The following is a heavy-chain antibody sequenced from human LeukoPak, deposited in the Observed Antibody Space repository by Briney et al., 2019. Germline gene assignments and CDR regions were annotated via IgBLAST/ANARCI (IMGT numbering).Heavy chain of an antibody. D-gene: IGHD3-22*01. V-gene: IGHV3-23*01. CDR3: AKVLQTSGYFGSYGYYYHALDL. Sequence: GGSLRLSCAASGFTVRSYAMSWVRQAPGKGLEWVSAIRGSGASTYYADSVKGRFTIPGDDSKNTLYLQMYSLRAEDTAIYYCAKVLQTSGYFGSYGYYYHALDLWGQGTMVTVSS. CDR1: GFTVRSYA. J-gene: IGHJ3*01. CDR2: IRGSGAST.